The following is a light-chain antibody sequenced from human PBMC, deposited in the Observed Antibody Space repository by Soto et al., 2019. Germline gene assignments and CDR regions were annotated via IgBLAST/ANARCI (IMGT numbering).Light chain of an antibody. Sequence: DLQMTQSPSSLSASVGDRVTITCRASQSISSYLNWYQQKPGKAPKLLIYAASSLQSGVPSRFSGGGSGTDFTLTISSLQPEDFATYYCQQSYSTPPLYAFGQGTKLEIK. V-gene: IGKV1-39*01. CDR3: QQSYSTPPLYA. CDR1: QSISSY. CDR2: AAS. J-gene: IGKJ2*01.